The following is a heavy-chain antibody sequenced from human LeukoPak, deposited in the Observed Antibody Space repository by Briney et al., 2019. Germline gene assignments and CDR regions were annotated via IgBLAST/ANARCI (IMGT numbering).Heavy chain of an antibody. CDR2: ISHDGSTE. Sequence: GGSLRLSCAASGYTFSRYVMHWVSQAPDKWLEWVAVISHDGSTEYYADSVKGRFTISRDNSKNTLYLQMNSLRAEDTAVYYCAKGGEVLVNWFDPWGQGTLVTVSS. D-gene: IGHD3-16*01. V-gene: IGHV3-30*18. CDR1: GYTFSRYV. J-gene: IGHJ5*02. CDR3: AKGGEVLVNWFDP.